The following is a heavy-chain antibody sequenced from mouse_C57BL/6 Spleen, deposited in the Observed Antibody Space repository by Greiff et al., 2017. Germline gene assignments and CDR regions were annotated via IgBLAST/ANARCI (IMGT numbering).Heavy chain of an antibody. CDR1: GYAFSSSW. CDR3: ANDYDERGAWFAY. D-gene: IGHD2-4*01. Sequence: QVQLKESGPELVKPGASVKISCKASGYAFSSSWMNWVKQRPGKGLEWIGRIYPGDGDTNYNGKFKGKATLTADKSSSTAYMQLSSPTSEDSAVYFCANDYDERGAWFAYWGQGALVTVSA. J-gene: IGHJ3*01. V-gene: IGHV1-82*01. CDR2: IYPGDGDT.